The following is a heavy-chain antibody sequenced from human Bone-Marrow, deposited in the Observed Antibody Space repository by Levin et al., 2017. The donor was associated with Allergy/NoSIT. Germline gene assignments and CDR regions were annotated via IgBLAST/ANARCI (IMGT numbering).Heavy chain of an antibody. J-gene: IGHJ4*02. CDR1: GFTFSSYG. CDR2: ISYDGSNK. V-gene: IGHV3-30*18. D-gene: IGHD1-1*01. CDR3: AKGVLERGGADY. Sequence: GGSLRLSCAASGFTFSSYGMHWVRQAPGKGLEWVAVISYDGSNKYYADSVKGRFTISRDNSKNTLYLQMNSLRAEDTAVYYCAKGVLERGGADYWGQGTLVTVSS.